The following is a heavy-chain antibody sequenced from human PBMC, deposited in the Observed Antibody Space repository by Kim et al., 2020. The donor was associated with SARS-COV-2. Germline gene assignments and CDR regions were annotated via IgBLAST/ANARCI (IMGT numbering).Heavy chain of an antibody. CDR2: IRQDGEDK. V-gene: IGHV3-7*01. CDR3: GAGIPKGSIGVAGPGS. Sequence: GGSLRLSCEASGFTFSNFWMNWVRQAPGKGLEWVANIRQDGEDKYYVDSVKGRFTISRDNTKNSLYLQMSSLRAEDTAVYYCGAGIPKGSIGVAGPGSWGQGILVIVSS. J-gene: IGHJ5*02. D-gene: IGHD6-19*01. CDR1: GFTFSNFW.